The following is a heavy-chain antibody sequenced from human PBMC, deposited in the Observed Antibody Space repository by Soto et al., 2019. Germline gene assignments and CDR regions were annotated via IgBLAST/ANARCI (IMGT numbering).Heavy chain of an antibody. J-gene: IGHJ5*02. Sequence: ASVKVSCKASGYSFTNNDVSWVRQATGQGLEWMGWMNPGSGDTGYAQKFQGRVTMTRDISISTAYMELSSLRSDDTAIYYCARMATFGSLNWFDPWGQGTLVTVS. CDR2: MNPGSGDT. CDR1: GYSFTNND. V-gene: IGHV1-8*01. D-gene: IGHD3-16*01. CDR3: ARMATFGSLNWFDP.